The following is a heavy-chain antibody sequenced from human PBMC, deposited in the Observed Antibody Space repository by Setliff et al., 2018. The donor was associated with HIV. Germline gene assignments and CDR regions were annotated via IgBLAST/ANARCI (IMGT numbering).Heavy chain of an antibody. CDR2: INAGTSNT. D-gene: IGHD5-18*01. V-gene: IGHV1-3*01. CDR3: ARSLREYSYGSPDY. J-gene: IGHJ4*02. Sequence: ASVKVSCKASGYRFTGFAIHWVRQAPGQRFEWMGWINAGTSNTKYSQKFQDRVTISRDIHANTAYMELSSLRSEDTAIYYCARSLREYSYGSPDYWGPGTLVTVS. CDR1: GYRFTGFA.